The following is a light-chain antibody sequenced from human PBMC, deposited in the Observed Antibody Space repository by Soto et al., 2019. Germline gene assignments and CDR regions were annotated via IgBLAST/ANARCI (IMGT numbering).Light chain of an antibody. J-gene: IGKJ4*01. Sequence: AIQLTQSPASLSASVGDRVTITCRASQGIRSDLGWFQQKPGKAPKLLIYAASSLQTGVPSRFSGSGSGTYFTLTISCLQVEDFATYYCLQEYRYPLTFGGGTKVEI. V-gene: IGKV1-6*01. CDR3: LQEYRYPLT. CDR2: AAS. CDR1: QGIRSD.